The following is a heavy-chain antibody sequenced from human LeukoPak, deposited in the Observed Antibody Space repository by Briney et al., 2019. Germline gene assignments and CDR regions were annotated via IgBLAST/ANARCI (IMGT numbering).Heavy chain of an antibody. Sequence: PGGSLRLSCAASGFTFSSYGMHWVRQAPGKGLEWVAVISYDGSNKYYADSVKGRFTISRNNSKNTQYMQMNRRRAEDMAVYYCAKAYGDYEALDYWSQGTLVTVSS. CDR1: GFTFSSYG. D-gene: IGHD4-17*01. CDR3: AKAYGDYEALDY. V-gene: IGHV3-30*18. J-gene: IGHJ4*02. CDR2: ISYDGSNK.